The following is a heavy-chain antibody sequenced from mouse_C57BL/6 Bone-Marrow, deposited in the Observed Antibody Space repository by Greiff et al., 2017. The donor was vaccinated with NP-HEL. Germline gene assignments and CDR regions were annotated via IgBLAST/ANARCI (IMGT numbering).Heavy chain of an antibody. V-gene: IGHV5-16*01. J-gene: IGHJ4*01. CDR1: GFTFSDYY. CDR2: INYDGSST. Sequence: DVLLVESEGGLVQPGSSMKLSCTASGFTFSDYYMAWVRQVPEKGLEWVANINYDGSSTYYLASLKSRFIISSDNAKNSLYLQMSSLKSEDTATYYCAREGGLRRRTYAMDYWGQGTSVTVSS. D-gene: IGHD2-4*01. CDR3: AREGGLRRRTYAMDY.